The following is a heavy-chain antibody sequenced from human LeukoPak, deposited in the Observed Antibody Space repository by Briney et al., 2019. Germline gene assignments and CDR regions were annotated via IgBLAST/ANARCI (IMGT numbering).Heavy chain of an antibody. CDR1: GFTFSNAW. CDR3: TTPLQRNYYYGMDV. V-gene: IGHV3-15*01. Sequence: GGSLRLSCAASGFTFSNAWMSWVRQAPGKGLEWVGRIKSKTDGGTTDYAAPVKGRFTISRDDSKNTLYLQMNSLKTEDTAVYYCTTPLQRNYYYGMDVWGQGTTVTVSS. J-gene: IGHJ6*02. CDR2: IKSKTDGGTT. D-gene: IGHD1-1*01.